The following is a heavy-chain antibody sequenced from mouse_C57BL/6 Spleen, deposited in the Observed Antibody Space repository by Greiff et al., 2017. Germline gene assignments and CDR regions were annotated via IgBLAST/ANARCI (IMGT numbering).Heavy chain of an antibody. V-gene: IGHV1-15*01. Sequence: VQLQQSGAELVRPGASVKLSCKASGYTFTDYEMHWVKQTPVHGLEWIGAIDPETGGTAYNQKFKGKAILTADKSSSTAYMELRSLTSEDSAVYYCTRVPMDYWGQGTSVTVSS. CDR2: IDPETGGT. CDR3: TRVPMDY. CDR1: GYTFTDYE. J-gene: IGHJ4*01.